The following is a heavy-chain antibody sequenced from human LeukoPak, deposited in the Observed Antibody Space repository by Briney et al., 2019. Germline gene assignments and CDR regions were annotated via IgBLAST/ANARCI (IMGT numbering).Heavy chain of an antibody. D-gene: IGHD5-18*01. Sequence: SVKVSCKASGGTFSSYAISWVRQAPGQGLEWMGGIIPIFGTANYAQKFQGRVTITAGESTSTAYMELSSLRSEDTAVYYCARGYSYGFGEVWHYYYYYGMDVWGQGTTVTVSS. J-gene: IGHJ6*02. V-gene: IGHV1-69*13. CDR3: ARGYSYGFGEVWHYYYYYGMDV. CDR2: IIPIFGTA. CDR1: GGTFSSYA.